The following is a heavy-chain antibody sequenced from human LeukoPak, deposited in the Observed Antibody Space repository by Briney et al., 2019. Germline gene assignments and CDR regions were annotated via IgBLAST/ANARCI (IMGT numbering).Heavy chain of an antibody. D-gene: IGHD3-9*01. V-gene: IGHV3-48*03. CDR1: GFTFSSYE. Sequence: GGSLRLSCAASGFTFSSYEMNWVRQAPGKGLEWVSYISSSGSTIYYADSVKGRFTISRDNAKNSLYLQMNSLRAEDTAVYYCARVRRYFDWLPSIWGQGTLVTVSS. J-gene: IGHJ4*02. CDR2: ISSSGSTI. CDR3: ARVRRYFDWLPSI.